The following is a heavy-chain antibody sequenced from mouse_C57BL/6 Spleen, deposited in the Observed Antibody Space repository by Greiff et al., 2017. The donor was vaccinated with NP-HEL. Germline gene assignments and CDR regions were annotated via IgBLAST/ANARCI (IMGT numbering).Heavy chain of an antibody. D-gene: IGHD2-4*01. V-gene: IGHV1-55*01. CDR1: GYTFTSYW. J-gene: IGHJ2*01. CDR2: IYPGSGST. Sequence: QVQLQQPGAELVKPGASVKMSCKASGYTFTSYWITWVKQRPGQGLEWIGDIYPGSGSTNYNEKFKSKATLTVDTSSSTAYMQLSSLTSEDSAVYCCARSYDYDGPLFGCWGKGTTLTVSS. CDR3: ARSYDYDGPLFGC.